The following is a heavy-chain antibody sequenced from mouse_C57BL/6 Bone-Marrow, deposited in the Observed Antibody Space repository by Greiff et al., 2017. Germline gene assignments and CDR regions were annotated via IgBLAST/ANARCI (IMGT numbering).Heavy chain of an antibody. V-gene: IGHV1-5*01. J-gene: IGHJ4*01. Sequence: VQLQQSGTVLARPGASVKMSCKTSGYTFTSYWMHWVKQRPGQGLEWIGAIYPGNSDTSYNQKFKGKAELTAVTSASTAYMELSSLTNEDSAVYYCYYYGNYPLAMDYWGQGTSVTVSS. CDR1: GYTFTSYW. D-gene: IGHD2-1*01. CDR2: IYPGNSDT. CDR3: YYYGNYPLAMDY.